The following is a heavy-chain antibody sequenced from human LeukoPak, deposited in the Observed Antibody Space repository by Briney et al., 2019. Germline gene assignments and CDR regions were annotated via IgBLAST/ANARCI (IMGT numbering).Heavy chain of an antibody. CDR3: ARSKAVDF. Sequence: GESLRISCKGSGYNFRSYWINWVRQMPGKGLEWMGTIDPSDSYTDYSPSFQGHVTIAADKSINTAYLQWSSLRASDTAIYYCARSKAVDFWGQGTLVTVPS. CDR1: GYNFRSYW. V-gene: IGHV5-10-1*01. J-gene: IGHJ4*02. CDR2: IDPSDSYT.